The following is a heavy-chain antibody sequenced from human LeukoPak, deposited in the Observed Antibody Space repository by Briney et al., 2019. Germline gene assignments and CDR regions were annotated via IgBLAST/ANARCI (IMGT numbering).Heavy chain of an antibody. D-gene: IGHD3/OR15-3a*01. CDR1: GGTFSSYA. CDR3: ARENGFWYRASDI. J-gene: IGHJ3*02. Sequence: ASVKVSCKASGGTFSSYAISWVRQAPGQGLEWMGGIIPIFGTANYAQKFQGRVTITTDESTSTAYMELSSLRSEDTAVYYCARENGFWYRASDIWGQGTMVTVSS. CDR2: IIPIFGTA. V-gene: IGHV1-69*05.